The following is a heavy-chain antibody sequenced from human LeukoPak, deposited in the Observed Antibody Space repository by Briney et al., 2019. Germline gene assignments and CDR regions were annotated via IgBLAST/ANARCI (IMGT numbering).Heavy chain of an antibody. D-gene: IGHD3-10*01. CDR1: GYTFTSYG. Sequence: ASVKVSCKASGYTFTSYGISWVRQAPGQGFEWMGWISGLKEKTDYPQKFQGRVTMTTDTATRTAFMELTSLRSDDTAVYYCARASSGWFGGLEYDLWGQGTLVTVSS. CDR3: ARASSGWFGGLEYDL. J-gene: IGHJ5*02. V-gene: IGHV1-18*01. CDR2: ISGLKEKT.